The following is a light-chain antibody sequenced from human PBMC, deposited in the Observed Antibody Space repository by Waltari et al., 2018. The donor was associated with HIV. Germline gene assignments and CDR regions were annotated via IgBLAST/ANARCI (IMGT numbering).Light chain of an antibody. CDR1: QGIGND. Sequence: AIQMSQSPPSLSASVGDRVTITCRASQGIGNDLSWYQQRPGKAPTHLIYAASILQTGVSSRFSGSGSVTDFSLTISSLQPEDSATYYCLQDYIFPYTFGPGTKLDIK. CDR2: AAS. J-gene: IGKJ2*01. CDR3: LQDYIFPYT. V-gene: IGKV1-6*01.